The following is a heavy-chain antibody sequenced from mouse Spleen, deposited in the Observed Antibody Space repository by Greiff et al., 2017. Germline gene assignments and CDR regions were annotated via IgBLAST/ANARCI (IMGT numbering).Heavy chain of an antibody. CDR1: GYTFTDYE. V-gene: IGHV1-15*01. J-gene: IGHJ3*01. CDR3: TRFPYGYEGAY. Sequence: VQGVESGAELVRPGASVTLSCKASGYTFTDYEMHWVKQTPVHGLEWIGAIDPETGGTAYNQKFKGKAILTADKSSSTAYMELRSLTSEDSAVYYCTRFPYGYEGAYWGQGTLVTVSA. CDR2: IDPETGGT. D-gene: IGHD2-2*01.